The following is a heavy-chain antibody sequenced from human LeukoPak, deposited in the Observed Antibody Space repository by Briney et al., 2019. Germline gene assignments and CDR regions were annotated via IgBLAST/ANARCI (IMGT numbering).Heavy chain of an antibody. CDR1: GYSFTTYW. Sequence: GESLEISRWGSGYSFTTYWLGWVRQVPGEGLGWMGIIYPGYSDTRYSPTFQGQVTISADKSISNDYLQWSSLKASDTGMYYWARLVRTIVAGVYQFDYWGQGTLVTVSS. CDR3: ARLVRTIVAGVYQFDY. V-gene: IGHV5-51*01. CDR2: IYPGYSDT. D-gene: IGHD6-13*01. J-gene: IGHJ4*02.